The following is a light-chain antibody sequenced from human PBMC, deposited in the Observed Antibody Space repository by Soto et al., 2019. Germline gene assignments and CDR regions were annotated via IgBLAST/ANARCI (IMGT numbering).Light chain of an antibody. CDR1: QSVSRY. J-gene: IGKJ5*01. CDR2: DAS. CDR3: QQRSNWPPIT. Sequence: EVVLTQSPATLSLSPGERATLSCRASQSVSRYLAWYQQKPGQAPRLLIYDASNRATGIPVRFSGSGSGTDFTLTISSLEPEDFAVYYCQQRSNWPPITFGQGTRLEN. V-gene: IGKV3-11*01.